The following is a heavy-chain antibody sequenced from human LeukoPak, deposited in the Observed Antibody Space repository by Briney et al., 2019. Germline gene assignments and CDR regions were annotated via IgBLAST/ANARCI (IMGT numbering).Heavy chain of an antibody. D-gene: IGHD3-22*01. Sequence: SETLSLTCTVSGGSISSYYWSWIRQPPGKGLEWIGYIYYSGSTNYNPSLKSRVTISVDTSKNQFSLKLSSVTAADTAVYYCARDHYYDSSGYYGYFDYWGPGTLVTVSS. V-gene: IGHV4-59*01. CDR1: GGSISSYY. J-gene: IGHJ4*02. CDR2: IYYSGST. CDR3: ARDHYYDSSGYYGYFDY.